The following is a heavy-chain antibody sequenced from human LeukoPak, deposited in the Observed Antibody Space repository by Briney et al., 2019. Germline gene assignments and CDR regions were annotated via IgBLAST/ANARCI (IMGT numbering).Heavy chain of an antibody. CDR2: INTGNGNT. J-gene: IGHJ1*01. Sequence: ASVKVSCKTSGYTFINYGMHWVRQAPRQSLEWMGWINTGNGNTKSSQKFQDRVTLTRGTSASTAYMELNSLSSEDTAVYYCARVPLDDASRHYYPHWGQGTLVTVSS. CDR3: ARVPLDDASRHYYPH. CDR1: GYTFINYG. V-gene: IGHV1-3*04. D-gene: IGHD3-10*01.